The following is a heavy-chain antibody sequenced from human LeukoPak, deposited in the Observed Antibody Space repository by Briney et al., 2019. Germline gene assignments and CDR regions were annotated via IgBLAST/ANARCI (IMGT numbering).Heavy chain of an antibody. Sequence: GGSLRLSCAASGFTFSSYSMNWVRQDPGKGLEWVSSISSSSSYIYYADSVKGRFTISRDSAKNSLYLQMNSLRAEDTAVYYCARDPSNMVYNAEYFQHWGQGTLVTVSS. CDR2: ISSSSSYI. CDR3: ARDPSNMVYNAEYFQH. J-gene: IGHJ1*01. D-gene: IGHD3-10*01. V-gene: IGHV3-21*01. CDR1: GFTFSSYS.